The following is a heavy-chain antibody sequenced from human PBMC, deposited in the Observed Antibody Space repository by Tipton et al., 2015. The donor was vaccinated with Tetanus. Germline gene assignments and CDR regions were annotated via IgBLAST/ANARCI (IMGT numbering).Heavy chain of an antibody. CDR2: TPFDGSTK. V-gene: IGHV3-30*04. J-gene: IGHJ4*02. D-gene: IGHD5/OR15-5a*01. CDR3: VREVGRPAPLFFVS. Sequence: SLRLSCAASGFTFSRYAMHWVRQAPGKGLEWVAVTPFDGSTKYYADSVKGRFTLSRDNSQNTVHLQMSSLKVEDTAVYYCVREVGRPAPLFFVSWGQGPLFLVS. CDR1: GFTFSRYA.